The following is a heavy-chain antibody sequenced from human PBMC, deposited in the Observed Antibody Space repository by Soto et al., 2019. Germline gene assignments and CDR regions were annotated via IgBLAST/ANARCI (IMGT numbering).Heavy chain of an antibody. D-gene: IGHD6-13*01. V-gene: IGHV1-18*01. CDR1: GYTFTSYG. Sequence: QVQLVQSGAEVKKPGASVKVSCKASGYTFTSYGISWVRQAPGQGLEWMGWISAYNGNTNYAQKLKGRVTMTTDTSTSTAYMELRSLRSDDTAVYYCARDLPGRDYIAAAYAFDIWGQGTMVTVSS. J-gene: IGHJ3*02. CDR2: ISAYNGNT. CDR3: ARDLPGRDYIAAAYAFDI.